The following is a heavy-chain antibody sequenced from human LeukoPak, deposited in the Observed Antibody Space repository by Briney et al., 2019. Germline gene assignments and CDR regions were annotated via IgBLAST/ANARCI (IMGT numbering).Heavy chain of an antibody. Sequence: GGSLGLSCAASGFIVSSNYLSWVRQAPGKGLEWVSVIYSGSTTYYADSVKGRFTISRDNSKNTLYLQMNSLRADDTAVYYCALSIPSTGNNYFDYWGQGTLVTVSS. V-gene: IGHV3-53*01. CDR1: GFIVSSNY. D-gene: IGHD6-13*01. CDR3: ALSIPSTGNNYFDY. CDR2: IYSGSTT. J-gene: IGHJ4*02.